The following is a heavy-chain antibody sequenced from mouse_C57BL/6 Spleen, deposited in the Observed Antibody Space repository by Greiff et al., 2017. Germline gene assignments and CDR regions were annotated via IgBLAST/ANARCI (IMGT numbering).Heavy chain of an antibody. V-gene: IGHV1-80*01. Sequence: QVHVKQSGAELVKPGASVKISCKASGYAFSSYWMNWVKQRPGKGLEWIGQIYPGDGDTNYNGKFKGKATLTADKSSSTAYMQLSSLTSEDSAVYFCARYYYGSSYRYFDVWGTGTTVTVSS. D-gene: IGHD1-1*01. CDR2: IYPGDGDT. J-gene: IGHJ1*03. CDR1: GYAFSSYW. CDR3: ARYYYGSSYRYFDV.